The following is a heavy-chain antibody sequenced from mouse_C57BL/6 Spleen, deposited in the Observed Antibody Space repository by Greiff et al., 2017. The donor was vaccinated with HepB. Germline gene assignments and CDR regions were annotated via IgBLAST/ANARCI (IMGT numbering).Heavy chain of an antibody. CDR1: GYTFTSYW. V-gene: IGHV1-55*01. CDR2: IYPGSGST. Sequence: VQLQQSGAELVKPGASVKMSCKASGYTFTSYWITWVKQRPGQGLEWIGDIYPGSGSTNYNEKFKSKATLTVDTSSSTAYMQLSSLTSEDSAVYYGAREAYYCGSSYYYWGQGTTLTVSS. J-gene: IGHJ2*01. D-gene: IGHD1-1*01. CDR3: AREAYYCGSSYYY.